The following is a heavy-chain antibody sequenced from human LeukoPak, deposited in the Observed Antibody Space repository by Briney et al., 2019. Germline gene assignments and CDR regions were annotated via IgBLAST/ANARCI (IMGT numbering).Heavy chain of an antibody. V-gene: IGHV4-59*01. J-gene: IGHJ6*02. D-gene: IGHD1-1*01. CDR2: IYYSGST. CDR1: GGSISSYY. CDR3: ARWRTTEGYYYGMDV. Sequence: SETLSLTCTVSGGSISSYYWSWIRQPPGKGLEWIGYIYYSGSTNYNPSLKSRVTISVDTSKNQFSLKLSSVTAADTAVYYCARWRTTEGYYYGMDVWGQGTRSPSP.